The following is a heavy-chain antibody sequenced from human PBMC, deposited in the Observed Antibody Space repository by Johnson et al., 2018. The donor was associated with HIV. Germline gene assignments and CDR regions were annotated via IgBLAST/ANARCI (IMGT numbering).Heavy chain of an antibody. V-gene: IGHV3-30-3*01. J-gene: IGHJ3*02. Sequence: VQLVESGGGVVQPGGSLRLSCAASGFTFSSYAMHWVRQAPGKGLEWVAVISYDGSNKYYADSVKGRFTISRDNSKKTLYLQMKSLRAEDTAVYYCAKDAGNDFRGLDAFDIWGQGTKVTVSS. D-gene: IGHD3-3*01. CDR2: ISYDGSNK. CDR1: GFTFSSYA. CDR3: AKDAGNDFRGLDAFDI.